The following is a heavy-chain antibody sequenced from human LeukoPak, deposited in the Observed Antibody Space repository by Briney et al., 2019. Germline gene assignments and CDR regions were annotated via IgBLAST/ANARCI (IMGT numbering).Heavy chain of an antibody. D-gene: IGHD6-13*01. CDR3: VRDPSYGSSWYYYMDV. J-gene: IGHJ6*03. CDR2: ISSSSFKI. Sequence: QSGGSLRLSCAASEFTFVRYAMNWVRQAPGKGLEWVSYISSSSFKIGYADSVKGRFTISRDNSKNSLYLQMDSLGVEDTAVYYCVRDPSYGSSWYYYMDVWGKGTTVTVSS. V-gene: IGHV3-48*04. CDR1: EFTFVRYA.